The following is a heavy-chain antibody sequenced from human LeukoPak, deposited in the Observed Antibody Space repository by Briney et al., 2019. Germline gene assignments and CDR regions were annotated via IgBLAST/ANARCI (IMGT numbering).Heavy chain of an antibody. J-gene: IGHJ3*02. D-gene: IGHD3-22*01. Sequence: SETLSLTCTVSGGSISSYYWSWIRQPPGKGLEWIGYIYYSGSTNYNPSLKSRVTISVDTSKNQFSLKLSSVTAADTAVYYCARAMIVAIGAFDIWGRGTMVTVSS. CDR2: IYYSGST. CDR3: ARAMIVAIGAFDI. V-gene: IGHV4-59*01. CDR1: GGSISSYY.